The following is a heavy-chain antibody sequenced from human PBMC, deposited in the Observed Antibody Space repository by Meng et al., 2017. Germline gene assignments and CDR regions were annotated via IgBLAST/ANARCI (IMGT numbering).Heavy chain of an antibody. CDR3: AGAAAGMNAFDI. V-gene: IGHV1-69*06. D-gene: IGHD6-13*01. Sequence: SVKVSCKASGGTFSSYAICWVRQAPGQGLEWMGGIIPIFGTANYAQKFQGRVTITADKSTSTAYMELSSLRSEDTAVYYCAGAAAGMNAFDIWGQGTMVTVSS. CDR1: GGTFSSYA. CDR2: IIPIFGTA. J-gene: IGHJ3*02.